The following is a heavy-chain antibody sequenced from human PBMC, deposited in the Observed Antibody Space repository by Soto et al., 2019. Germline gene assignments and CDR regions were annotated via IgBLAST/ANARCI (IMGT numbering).Heavy chain of an antibody. CDR1: GGSISSGGYY. CDR2: IYYSGST. D-gene: IGHD3-3*01. Sequence: SETLSLTCTVSGGSISSGGYYWSWIRQHPGKGLEWIGYIYYSGSTYYNPSLKSRVTISVDTSKNQFSLKLSSVTAADTAVYYCAFFMIFGLDHHFVYWCQGTLVTLSS. V-gene: IGHV4-31*03. J-gene: IGHJ4*02. CDR3: AFFMIFGLDHHFVY.